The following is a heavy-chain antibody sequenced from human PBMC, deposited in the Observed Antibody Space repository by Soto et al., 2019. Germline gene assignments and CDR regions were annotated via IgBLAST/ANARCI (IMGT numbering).Heavy chain of an antibody. CDR2: ISAYNGNT. J-gene: IGHJ6*02. CDR1: GGTFSSYT. CDR3: ARVGYGSVTPIEDQYCYFGTDV. V-gene: IGHV1-18*01. Sequence: ASVKVSCKASGGTFSSYTISWVRQAPGQGLEWKGWISAYNGNTNYAQNYQGRVTMTTDTSTSTADMELRSLRSDDTAVYYCARVGYGSVTPIEDQYCYFGTDVWGQGSAVTVAS. D-gene: IGHD3-10*01.